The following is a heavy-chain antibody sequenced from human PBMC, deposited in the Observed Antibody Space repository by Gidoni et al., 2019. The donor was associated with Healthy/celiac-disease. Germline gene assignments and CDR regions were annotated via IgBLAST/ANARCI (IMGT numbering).Heavy chain of an antibody. J-gene: IGHJ6*02. D-gene: IGHD4-4*01. CDR2: MNPNSGNT. Sequence: QVQLVQSGAEVKKPGASVKVSCKASGYTFTSYDINWVRQATGQGLEWMGWMNPNSGNTGYAQKFQGRVTMTRNTSISTAYMELSSLRSEDTAVYYCASPYPVTTHKYYYYGMDVWGQGTTVTVSS. CDR1: GYTFTSYD. V-gene: IGHV1-8*01. CDR3: ASPYPVTTHKYYYYGMDV.